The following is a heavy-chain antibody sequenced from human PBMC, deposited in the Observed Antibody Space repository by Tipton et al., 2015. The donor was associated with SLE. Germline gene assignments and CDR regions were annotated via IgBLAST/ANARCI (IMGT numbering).Heavy chain of an antibody. CDR2: INAGNGNA. J-gene: IGHJ4*02. Sequence: QSGPEVKKPGDSVKVSCKTSGYIFANYAIHWVRQDPGQRLEWMGWINAGNGNAKSSSTFQDRVTISRDTSAKTAYMELRSLRSEDPAVYYCARAAAYCTSPPCYIVPDYWSQPTLVSV. CDR3: ARAAAYCTSPPCYIVPDY. V-gene: IGHV1-3*01. D-gene: IGHD2-2*02. CDR1: GYIFANYA.